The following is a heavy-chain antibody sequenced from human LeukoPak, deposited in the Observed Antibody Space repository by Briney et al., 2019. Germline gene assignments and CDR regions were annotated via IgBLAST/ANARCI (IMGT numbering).Heavy chain of an antibody. D-gene: IGHD3-22*01. V-gene: IGHV4-34*01. J-gene: IGHJ4*02. CDR3: ARGKYYYDSSGYLSY. CDR1: GGSFSGYY. Sequence: SETLSLTCAVYGGSFSGYYWSWIRQPPGKGLEWIGEIKHSGSTNYNLSLKSRVTISVDTSKNQFSLKLSSVTAADTAVYYCARGKYYYDSSGYLSYWGQGTLVTVSS. CDR2: IKHSGST.